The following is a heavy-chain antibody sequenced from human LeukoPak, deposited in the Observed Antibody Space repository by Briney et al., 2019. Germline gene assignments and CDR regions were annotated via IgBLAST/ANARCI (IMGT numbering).Heavy chain of an antibody. V-gene: IGHV3-74*01. Sequence: GGSLRLSCAASGFTFSNYMMHWVRQAPGKGLVWVSRIKSDGITITYTDSVKGRFTISRDNAKNTLYLQMNSLRAEDTAVYYCLRDLNWSLDQWGQGTLVTVSS. CDR1: GFTFSNYM. CDR3: LRDLNWSLDQ. CDR2: IKSDGITI. D-gene: IGHD1-20*01. J-gene: IGHJ4*02.